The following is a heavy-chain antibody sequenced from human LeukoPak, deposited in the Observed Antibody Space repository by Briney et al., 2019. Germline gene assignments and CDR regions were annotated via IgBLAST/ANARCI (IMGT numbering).Heavy chain of an antibody. CDR2: IYYSGST. CDR3: ARHGGSGYLDWYSWFDP. J-gene: IGHJ5*02. D-gene: IGHD5-12*01. CDR1: GGSISSSSYY. V-gene: IGHV4-39*01. Sequence: PSETLSLTCTVSGGSISSSSYYWGWIRQPPGKGLEWIGSIYYSGSTYYNPSLKSRVTISVDTSRNQFSLKLSSVTAADTAVYYCARHGGSGYLDWYSWFDPWGQGTLVTVSS.